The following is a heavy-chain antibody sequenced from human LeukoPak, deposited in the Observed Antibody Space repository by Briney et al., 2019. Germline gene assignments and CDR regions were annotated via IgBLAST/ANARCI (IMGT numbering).Heavy chain of an antibody. J-gene: IGHJ4*02. V-gene: IGHV4-4*02. CDR2: IYHSGST. CDR1: GGSISSSNW. Sequence: SETLSLTCAVSGGSISSSNWWSWVRQPPGKGLEWIGEIYHSGSTNYNPSLKCRVTISVDKSKNQFSLKLSSVTAADTAVYYCARKDYCDSNGLDYWGQGSLVTVSS. CDR3: ARKDYCDSNGLDY. D-gene: IGHD3-22*01.